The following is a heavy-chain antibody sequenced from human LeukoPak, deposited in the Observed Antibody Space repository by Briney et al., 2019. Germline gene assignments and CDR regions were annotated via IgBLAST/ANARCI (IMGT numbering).Heavy chain of an antibody. V-gene: IGHV3-49*03. CDR2: MRSRAYGGTT. Sequence: GGSLRLSCTASGFTFGDYAMSWFRQAPGEGLEWVGFMRSRAYGGTTEYAASVKGGFTISRDDSKSIAYLQMNSLKTEDTAVYYCTRDRVAAGTDYYYGMDVWGQGTTVIVSS. J-gene: IGHJ6*02. CDR3: TRDRVAAGTDYYYGMDV. CDR1: GFTFGDYA. D-gene: IGHD6-13*01.